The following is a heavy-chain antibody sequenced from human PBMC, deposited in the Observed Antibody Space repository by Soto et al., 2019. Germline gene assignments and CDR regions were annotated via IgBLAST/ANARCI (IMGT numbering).Heavy chain of an antibody. D-gene: IGHD6-6*01. CDR3: ARVRAARNYFDY. CDR1: GYTFTGYY. V-gene: IGHV1-2*02. CDR2: INPNSGGT. J-gene: IGHJ4*02. Sequence: ASVKVSCKASGYTFTGYYMHWVRKAPGQGLEWMGWINPNSGGTNYAQKFQGSVTMTRDTSISTAYMELSRLRSDDTAVYYCARVRAARNYFDYWGQGTLVTVSS.